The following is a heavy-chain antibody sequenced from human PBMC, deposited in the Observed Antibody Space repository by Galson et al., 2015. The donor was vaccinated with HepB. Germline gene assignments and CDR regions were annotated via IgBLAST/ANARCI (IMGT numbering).Heavy chain of an antibody. CDR3: ARDYASSWYFNHYYGMDV. D-gene: IGHD6-13*01. Sequence: SLRLSCAASGFTFSSYAMHWVRQAPGKGLEWVAVISYDGSNKYYADSVKGRFTISRENSKNTRYLQMNSLRAEDTAVYYCARDYASSWYFNHYYGMDVWGQGTTVTVSS. CDR2: ISYDGSNK. V-gene: IGHV3-30*04. J-gene: IGHJ6*02. CDR1: GFTFSSYA.